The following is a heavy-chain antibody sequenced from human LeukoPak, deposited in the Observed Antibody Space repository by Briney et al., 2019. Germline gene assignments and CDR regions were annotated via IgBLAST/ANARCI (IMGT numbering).Heavy chain of an antibody. CDR2: TNTGNGNT. D-gene: IGHD5-12*01. J-gene: IGHJ4*02. Sequence: ASVKVSCKASGYTFTNYALHWVRQAPGQRLEWMGWTNTGNGNTKYSQKFQGRVTITRATSASTAYMELSSLRSEDTAVYYCARVGYSGYDSRPVFNYWGQGTLVTVSS. CDR1: GYTFTNYA. V-gene: IGHV1-3*04. CDR3: ARVGYSGYDSRPVFNY.